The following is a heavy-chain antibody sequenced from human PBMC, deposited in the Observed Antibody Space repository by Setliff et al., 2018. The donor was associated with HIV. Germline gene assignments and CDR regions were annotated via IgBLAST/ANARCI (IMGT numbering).Heavy chain of an antibody. CDR1: GGSISSGSYY. CDR3: ARGRVFCNGDSCYHLDS. V-gene: IGHV4-61*09. D-gene: IGHD2-15*01. CDR2: IHTTGTT. Sequence: PSETLSLTCTVSGGSISSGSYYWSWIRQPAGEGLEWIGQIHTTGTTNCNPSLKSRVTISVDTSKNQFSLQLSPVTAADTAVYYCARGRVFCNGDSCYHLDSWGQGILVTVSS. J-gene: IGHJ4*02.